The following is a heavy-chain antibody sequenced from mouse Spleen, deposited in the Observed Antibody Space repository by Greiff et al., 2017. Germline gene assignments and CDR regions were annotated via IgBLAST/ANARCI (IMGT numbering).Heavy chain of an antibody. CDR2: ISSGGSYT. CDR3: ARPYYYGSSYDLAY. Sequence: EVQLVESGGGLVKPGGSLKLSCAASGFTFSSYGMSWVRQTPDKRLEWVATISSGGSYTYYPDSVKGRFTISRDNAKNTLYLQMSSLKSEDTAMYYCARPYYYGSSYDLAYWGQGTLVTVSA. V-gene: IGHV5-6*01. D-gene: IGHD1-1*01. CDR1: GFTFSSYG. J-gene: IGHJ3*01.